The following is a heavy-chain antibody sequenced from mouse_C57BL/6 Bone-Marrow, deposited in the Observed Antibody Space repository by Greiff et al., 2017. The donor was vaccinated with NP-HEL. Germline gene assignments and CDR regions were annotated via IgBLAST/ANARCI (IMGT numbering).Heavy chain of an antibody. CDR1: GYTFTSYW. CDR3: ARNDYDEGAMDY. V-gene: IGHV1-53*01. J-gene: IGHJ4*01. D-gene: IGHD2-4*01. Sequence: QVQLQQPGTELVKPGASVKLSCKASGYTFTSYWMHWVKQRPGQGLEWICNINPSNGGTNYNEKFKSKATLTVDKSSSTAYMQLSSLTSEDSAVYYCARNDYDEGAMDYWGQGTSGTVSS. CDR2: INPSNGGT.